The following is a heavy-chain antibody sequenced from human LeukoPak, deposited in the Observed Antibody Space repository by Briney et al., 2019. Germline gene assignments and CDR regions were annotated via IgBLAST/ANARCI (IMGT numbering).Heavy chain of an antibody. Sequence: SETLSLTCAVSGYSISSGYYWGRIRQPPGKGLEWIGSFKYSGSTHYNPSLKSRVTVSLDTSKIHFSLKLSSVTAADTAVYYCARDSKTTPTDYWGQGTLVTVSS. D-gene: IGHD1-7*01. CDR3: ARDSKTTPTDY. J-gene: IGHJ4*02. CDR1: GYSISSGYY. V-gene: IGHV4-38-2*02. CDR2: FKYSGST.